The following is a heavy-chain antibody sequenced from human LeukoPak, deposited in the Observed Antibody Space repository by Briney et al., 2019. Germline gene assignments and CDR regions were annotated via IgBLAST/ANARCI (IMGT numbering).Heavy chain of an antibody. CDR1: GGSISSYY. Sequence: SQTLSLTCTVSGGSISSYYWSWIRQPPGKGLEWIGYIYYSGSTNYNPSLKSRVTISVDTSKNQFSLKLSSVTAADTAVYYCARGDSYYYDSSGYYYWGRGTLVTVSS. CDR2: IYYSGST. J-gene: IGHJ4*02. V-gene: IGHV4-59*01. D-gene: IGHD3-22*01. CDR3: ARGDSYYYDSSGYYY.